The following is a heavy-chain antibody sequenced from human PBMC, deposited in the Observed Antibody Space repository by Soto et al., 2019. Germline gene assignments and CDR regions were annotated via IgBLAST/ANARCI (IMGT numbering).Heavy chain of an antibody. CDR3: ARVPSPFDYYYAMDV. CDR1: GDSISSGNKY. J-gene: IGHJ6*02. Sequence: SLTCTVSGDSISSGNKYWSWIRQPPGKGLEWIGYIFSSGTTYYNPSLKRRLTMSLDASQNQFSLTLNSLTDADTAVYFCARVPSPFDYYYAMDVWGQGTTVTVSS. V-gene: IGHV4-30-4*01. CDR2: IFSSGTT. D-gene: IGHD3-16*01.